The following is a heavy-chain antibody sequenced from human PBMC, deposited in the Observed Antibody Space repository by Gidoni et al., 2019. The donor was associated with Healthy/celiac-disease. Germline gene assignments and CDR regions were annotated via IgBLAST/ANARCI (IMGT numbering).Heavy chain of an antibody. CDR3: ARGSYYGSVSILPDAFDI. D-gene: IGHD3-10*01. J-gene: IGHJ3*02. V-gene: IGHV3-13*01. Sequence: EVQLVESGGGLVHPGGSLRLAWAAPGFTFSSYDMHWVRQATGKGLEWVSAIGTAGDTYYPGSVKGRFTISRENAKNSLYLQMNSLRAGDTAVYYCARGSYYGSVSILPDAFDIWGQGTMVTVSS. CDR1: GFTFSSYD. CDR2: IGTAGDT.